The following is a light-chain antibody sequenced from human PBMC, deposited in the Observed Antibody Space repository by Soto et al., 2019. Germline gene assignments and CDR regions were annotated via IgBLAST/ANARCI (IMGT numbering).Light chain of an antibody. CDR1: HSVNSH. V-gene: IGKV3-15*01. CDR3: QQYKNWPL. Sequence: MMMTQSPATLSVSPGERVTLSCRTSHSVNSHVAWYQQKPGQAPRLLLYGASTRATGIPVRFSGSGFGTEFTLTISSLQSEVFEVYCCQQYKNWPLFGQGTRLDIK. J-gene: IGKJ5*01. CDR2: GAS.